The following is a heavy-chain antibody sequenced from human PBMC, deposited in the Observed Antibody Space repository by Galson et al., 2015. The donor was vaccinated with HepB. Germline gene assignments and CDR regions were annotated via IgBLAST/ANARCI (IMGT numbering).Heavy chain of an antibody. V-gene: IGHV1-69*13. J-gene: IGHJ4*02. Sequence: SVKVSCKASGGPFSSYGISWVRQAPGQGLEWMGGNIPIFGTAYYAQKFQGRVTITADESTSTAYMELSSLRSEDTAVYYCASYHSDSSGPFDYWGQGTLVTVSS. CDR1: GGPFSSYG. D-gene: IGHD6-19*01. CDR3: ASYHSDSSGPFDY. CDR2: NIPIFGTA.